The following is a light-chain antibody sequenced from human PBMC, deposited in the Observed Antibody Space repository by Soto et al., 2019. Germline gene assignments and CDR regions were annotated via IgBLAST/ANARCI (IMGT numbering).Light chain of an antibody. CDR3: QQYSEWPPFT. J-gene: IGKJ5*01. CDR1: QSVRSN. V-gene: IGKV3-15*01. CDR2: AAS. Sequence: EMVMTQSPATLSVSPGERATLSCRASQSVRSNLACYQQKPGQAPRLVIYAASTRATGIPDRFSGSVSGTEFTLTISCLQSEDFAVYYCQQYSEWPPFTFGQGTRLEIK.